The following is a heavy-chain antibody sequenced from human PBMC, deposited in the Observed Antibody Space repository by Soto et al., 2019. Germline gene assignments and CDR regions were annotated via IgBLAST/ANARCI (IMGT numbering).Heavy chain of an antibody. CDR1: GFTFSSYD. CDR3: ARGSRPCSSTSCYRVYYYGMDV. D-gene: IGHD2-2*01. CDR2: IGTAGDT. J-gene: IGHJ6*02. Sequence: GGSLRLSCAASGFTFSSYDMHWVRQATGKGLEWVSAIGTAGDTYYPGSVKGRFTISRENAKNSLYLQMNSLRAGDTAVYYCARGSRPCSSTSCYRVYYYGMDVWGQGTTVTVSS. V-gene: IGHV3-13*04.